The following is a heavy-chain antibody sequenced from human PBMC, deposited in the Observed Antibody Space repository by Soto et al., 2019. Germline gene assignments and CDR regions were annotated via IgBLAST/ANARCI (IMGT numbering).Heavy chain of an antibody. CDR1: GGSISSYY. Sequence: SETLSLTCTVSGGSISSYYWSWIRQPPGKGLEWIGYIYYSGSTNYNPSPRSRVTISVDTSKNQFSLKLSSVTAADTAVYYCAREGSGVTKSRFDPWGQGTLVTVSS. CDR3: AREGSGVTKSRFDP. V-gene: IGHV4-59*01. CDR2: IYYSGST. D-gene: IGHD4-4*01. J-gene: IGHJ5*02.